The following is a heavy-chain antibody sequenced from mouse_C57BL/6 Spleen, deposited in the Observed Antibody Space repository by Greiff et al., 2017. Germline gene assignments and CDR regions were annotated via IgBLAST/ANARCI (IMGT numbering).Heavy chain of an antibody. D-gene: IGHD1-1*01. J-gene: IGHJ2*01. CDR2: INPNNGGT. Sequence: EVQLQQSGPELVKPGASVKISCKASGYTFTDYYMNWVKQSHGKSLEWIGDINPNNGGTSYNQKFKGKATLTVDKSSSTAYMELRSLTSEDSAVYYCARDGSSSLDYWGQGTTLTVSS. V-gene: IGHV1-26*01. CDR3: ARDGSSSLDY. CDR1: GYTFTDYY.